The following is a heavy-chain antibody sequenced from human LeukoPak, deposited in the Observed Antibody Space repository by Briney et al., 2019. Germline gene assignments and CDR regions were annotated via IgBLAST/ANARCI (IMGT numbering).Heavy chain of an antibody. D-gene: IGHD2-2*01. V-gene: IGHV4-34*01. CDR2: INHSGST. Sequence: SETLSLTCAVYGGSFSGYYWSWIRQPPGKGLEWIGEINHSGSTNYNPSLKSRVTISVDTSKNQFSLKLSSVTAADTAVYYCARHRRAPGWYCSSTSCLGNPYFDYWGQGTLVTVSS. CDR1: GGSFSGYY. J-gene: IGHJ4*02. CDR3: ARHRRAPGWYCSSTSCLGNPYFDY.